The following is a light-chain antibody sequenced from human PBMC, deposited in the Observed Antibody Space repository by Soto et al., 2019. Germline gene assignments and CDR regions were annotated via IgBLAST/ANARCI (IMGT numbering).Light chain of an antibody. J-gene: IGKJ5*01. Sequence: DIQLAQSPSFLSASVGDRVTISCRASQDMNTYLACYQQKTGTAPKLLIYGASTMQSGVPSRFIGSEDGAKFTLTISSLQPEDFATYYCQQLHSYPITFGHGARLEI. CDR2: GAS. CDR1: QDMNTY. V-gene: IGKV1-9*01. CDR3: QQLHSYPIT.